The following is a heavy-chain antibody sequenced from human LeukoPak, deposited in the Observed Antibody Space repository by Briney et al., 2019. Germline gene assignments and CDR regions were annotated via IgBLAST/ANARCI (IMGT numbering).Heavy chain of an antibody. Sequence: SSETLSLTCTVSGGSISSYYWSWIRQPPGKGLEWIGYIYYSGSPNYNPSLKSRVTISVDTSKNQFSLKLRSVTAADTAVYYCARAYSSSSNFDYWGQGTLVTVSS. CDR1: GGSISSYY. CDR2: IYYSGSP. D-gene: IGHD6-6*01. CDR3: ARAYSSSSNFDY. J-gene: IGHJ4*02. V-gene: IGHV4-59*01.